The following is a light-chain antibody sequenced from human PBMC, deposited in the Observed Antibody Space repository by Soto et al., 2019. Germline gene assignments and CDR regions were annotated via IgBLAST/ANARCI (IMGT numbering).Light chain of an antibody. CDR3: QQYDTTPLT. CDR2: WAS. CDR1: QSVLFTSNNKNY. Sequence: DIVMTQSPDSLAVSLGERATIKCKSSQSVLFTSNNKNYLAWFQQKPRQPPKLLVSWASTRESGVPDRFSGSRSGTDFTLTISSLQAEDVAVYYCQQYDTTPLTFGGGTKVEIK. J-gene: IGKJ4*01. V-gene: IGKV4-1*01.